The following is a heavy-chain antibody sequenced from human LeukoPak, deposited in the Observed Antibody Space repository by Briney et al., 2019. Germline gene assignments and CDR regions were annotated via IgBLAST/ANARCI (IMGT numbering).Heavy chain of an antibody. D-gene: IGHD2-2*01. CDR1: GGSISSYY. CDR3: ARQLRGYCSSTSCQGWFDP. Sequence: SETLSLTCTVSGGSISSYYWSWIRQPPGKGLEWIGYICYNGSTNYNPSLKSRVTISVDTSKNQFSLKLSSVTAADTAVYYCARQLRGYCSSTSCQGWFDPWGQGTRVTVSS. CDR2: ICYNGST. J-gene: IGHJ5*02. V-gene: IGHV4-59*01.